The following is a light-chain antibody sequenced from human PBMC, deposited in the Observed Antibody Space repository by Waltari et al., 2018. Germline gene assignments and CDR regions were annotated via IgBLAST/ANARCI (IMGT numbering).Light chain of an antibody. V-gene: IGKV3-15*01. CDR1: QSVTTN. Sequence: VLTQLPDTRSVSPGERATLSCSASQSVTTNLAWYQQEPGLPPRLLISGASTRATGVPARFSGSGSGTEFTLIISSLQSEDFAVYYCQQYHQRPPWTFGQGTKVEIK. CDR2: GAS. CDR3: QQYHQRPPWT. J-gene: IGKJ1*01.